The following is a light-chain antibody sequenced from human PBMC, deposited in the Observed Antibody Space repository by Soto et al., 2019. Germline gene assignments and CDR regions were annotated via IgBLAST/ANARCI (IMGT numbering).Light chain of an antibody. Sequence: DIHITQTPSSLSASVGDRVTIACRASQAISNFLAWYQQKPGKVPTLLVYGSSTLQSWVPSRFSGSGSGTDFTLTISSLQPDDFATYYCQHYNSYSEAFGQGTKVDNK. V-gene: IGKV1-27*01. CDR1: QAISNF. CDR2: GSS. J-gene: IGKJ1*01. CDR3: QHYNSYSEA.